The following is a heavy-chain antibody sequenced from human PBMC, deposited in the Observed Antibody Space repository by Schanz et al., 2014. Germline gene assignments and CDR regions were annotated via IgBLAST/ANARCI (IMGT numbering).Heavy chain of an antibody. Sequence: QVQLVQSAPEVKKPGASVKVSCKASGYSFTTYGLNWVRQAPGQGLEWMGWISVYHGHTNYAEKVHGRVTMTTDTSTSTAYMELRSLISDDTAVYYCARDGEAAAGCDYWGQGTLVTVSS. D-gene: IGHD6-13*01. J-gene: IGHJ4*02. V-gene: IGHV1-18*01. CDR2: ISVYHGHT. CDR1: GYSFTTYG. CDR3: ARDGEAAAGCDY.